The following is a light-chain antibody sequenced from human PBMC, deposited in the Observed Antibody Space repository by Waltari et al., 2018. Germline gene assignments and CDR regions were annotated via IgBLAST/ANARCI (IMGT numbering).Light chain of an antibody. J-gene: IGLJ1*01. CDR1: KLGDKY. Sequence: SYELTQPPSVSVSPGQTASITCSGDKLGDKYTCWYQQKPGQSPVQVIYEDSKRPSGIPERFSGSNSGNTATLTISGTQGMDEADYYCQAWDSSTPSYVFRTGTKVTVL. V-gene: IGLV3-1*01. CDR3: QAWDSSTPSYV. CDR2: EDS.